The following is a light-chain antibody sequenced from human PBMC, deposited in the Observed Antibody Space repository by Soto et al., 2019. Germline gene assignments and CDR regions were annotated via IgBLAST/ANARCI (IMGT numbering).Light chain of an antibody. V-gene: IGKV3-20*01. CDR1: QFVSSR. Sequence: DIVVTQSPATLSASPWERVTLSCRASQFVSSRLAWYQQRPGQVPRLLIYDKSTRAPGISARFSGSGSGTEFTLTISRLEPEDFALYYCQQYGSSPLTFGGGTKVDIK. CDR2: DKS. J-gene: IGKJ4*01. CDR3: QQYGSSPLT.